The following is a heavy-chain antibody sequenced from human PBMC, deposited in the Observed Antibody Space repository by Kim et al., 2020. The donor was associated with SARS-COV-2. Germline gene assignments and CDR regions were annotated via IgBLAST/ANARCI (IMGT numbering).Heavy chain of an antibody. CDR1: GGSISSSRYY. D-gene: IGHD3-10*02. J-gene: IGHJ3*01. CDR3: ARVVFGALSVFDS. V-gene: IGHV4-39*01. Sequence: SETLSLTCTVSGGSISSSRYYWGWIRQPPGKGLEWIGSIYYSGSTYYNPSLKSRLTISVDMSKNQLSLKLNSVTAADTAVYFCARVVFGALSVFDSWG. CDR2: IYYSGST.